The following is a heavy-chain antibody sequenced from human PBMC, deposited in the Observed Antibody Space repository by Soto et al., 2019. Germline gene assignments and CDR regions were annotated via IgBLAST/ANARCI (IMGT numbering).Heavy chain of an antibody. J-gene: IGHJ4*02. CDR1: GGSISSYY. CDR2: IYYSGST. Sequence: QVQLQESGPGLVKPSETLSLTCTVSGGSISSYYWSWIRQPPGKGLEWIGYIYYSGSTNYNPSLQSRVTISVDTSKNQFSLKLSSVTAADTAVYYCARRRFGELSFDYWGQGTLVTVSS. D-gene: IGHD3-10*01. V-gene: IGHV4-59*08. CDR3: ARRRFGELSFDY.